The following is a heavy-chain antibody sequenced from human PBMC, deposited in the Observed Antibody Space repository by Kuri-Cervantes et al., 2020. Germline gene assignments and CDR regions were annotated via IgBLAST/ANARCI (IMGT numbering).Heavy chain of an antibody. CDR3: ARPVVRGAIRGNLGCFDP. V-gene: IGHV5-51*01. CDR1: GYSFTSYW. Sequence: GESLRLSCKGSGYSFTSYWIGWVRQMPGKGLEWMGIIYHGDSDTRYSSSFQCQVTFSADKSISPAYLQWSWLKASDTAIYYCARPVVRGAIRGNLGCFDPWGQGTLVTVSS. D-gene: IGHD2-2*01. CDR2: IYHGDSDT. J-gene: IGHJ5*02.